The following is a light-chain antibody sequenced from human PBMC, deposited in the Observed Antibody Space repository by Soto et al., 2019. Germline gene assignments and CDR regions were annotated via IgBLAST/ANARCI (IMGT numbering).Light chain of an antibody. CDR3: QSYDSSLSWV. CDR2: GNS. V-gene: IGLV1-40*01. Sequence: QSVLTQPPSVSGAPGQRVTISCTGSSSNIGTGYDVHWYQQLPGTAPKLLISGNSNRPSGVPDRFSGSKSGTSASLAITGRQAEDEADYYCQSYDSSLSWVFGGGTKLTVL. J-gene: IGLJ3*02. CDR1: SSNIGTGYD.